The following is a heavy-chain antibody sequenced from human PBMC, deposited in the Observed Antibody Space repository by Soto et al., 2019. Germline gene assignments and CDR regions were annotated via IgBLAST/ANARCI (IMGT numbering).Heavy chain of an antibody. J-gene: IGHJ6*02. CDR2: IWYDGSGK. CDR3: ARDQGGRRLPYYSYGMDV. V-gene: IGHV3-33*01. Sequence: GGSLRLSCAASGFTFRSHAMNWVRQAPGKGLEWVAVIWYDGSGKYYLDSVKGRFTISRDNSKDTLYLDMNSLRAEDTAVYYCARDQGGRRLPYYSYGMDVWGQGTTVTVSS. CDR1: GFTFRSHA. D-gene: IGHD1-1*01.